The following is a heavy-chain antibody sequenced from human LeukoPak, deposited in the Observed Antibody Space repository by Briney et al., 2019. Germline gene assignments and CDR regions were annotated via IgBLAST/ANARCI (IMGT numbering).Heavy chain of an antibody. CDR2: IKQDASEK. Sequence: PGGSLRLSCAASGFTLNGYWMSWVRQAPGKGLEWVANIKQDASEKYYVGSVQGRFTISRDNAKNSVFLQMNSLRAEDTAVYYCATDGGPFDNWGQGILVTVSS. CDR3: ATDGGPFDN. D-gene: IGHD3-10*01. CDR1: GFTLNGYW. V-gene: IGHV3-7*01. J-gene: IGHJ4*02.